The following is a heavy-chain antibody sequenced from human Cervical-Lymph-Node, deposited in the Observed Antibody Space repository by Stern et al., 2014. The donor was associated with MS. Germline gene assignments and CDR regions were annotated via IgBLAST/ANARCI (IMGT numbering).Heavy chain of an antibody. Sequence: QVQLVQSGAEVKKPGASVKVSCKASGDSFSNFDIGWVRQAPGPGLEWVGGITHLIGTANYAQSLQGRVAFTANESTSTTYMELSSLRSDDTAVYYCARHQGGIAASWGQGTLVIVSS. CDR3: ARHQGGIAAS. CDR1: GDSFSNFD. V-gene: IGHV1-69*01. D-gene: IGHD6-13*01. J-gene: IGHJ5*02. CDR2: ITHLIGTA.